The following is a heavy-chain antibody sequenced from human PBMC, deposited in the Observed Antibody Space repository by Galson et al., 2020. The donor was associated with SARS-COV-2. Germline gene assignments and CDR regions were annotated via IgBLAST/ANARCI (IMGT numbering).Heavy chain of an antibody. Sequence: SETLSLTCAVSGGSISSGGYSWSWVRQSPGKGLEWIGYFYYSGNTYYKPSLTSRVTMSIDTSKNQFSLKLSSVTAADMAMYYCVRALSSTNSFDYWGRGTLVTVSS. V-gene: IGHV4-30-4*07. CDR3: VRALSSTNSFDY. CDR1: GGSISSGGYS. D-gene: IGHD2-2*01. CDR2: FYYSGNT. J-gene: IGHJ4*02.